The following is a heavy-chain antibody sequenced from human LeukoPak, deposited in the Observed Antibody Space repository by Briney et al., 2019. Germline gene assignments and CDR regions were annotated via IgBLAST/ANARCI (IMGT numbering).Heavy chain of an antibody. CDR3: ATEPGIGYAFDI. Sequence: GGSRRLSCAASGITFSNYWMSGVRQAPGKGREGVANINPDGSEKNYAHSVKGRFTISRDNAKNSLSLQMNSLRAEDTAVYYCATEPGIGYAFDIWGQGRMVSVSS. CDR1: GITFSNYW. J-gene: IGHJ3*02. CDR2: INPDGSEK. D-gene: IGHD2-15*01. V-gene: IGHV3-7*01.